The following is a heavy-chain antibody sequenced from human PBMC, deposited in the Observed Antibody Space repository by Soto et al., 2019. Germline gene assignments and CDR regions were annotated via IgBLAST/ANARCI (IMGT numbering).Heavy chain of an antibody. Sequence: SVKVSCKASGYTFTNYGITWVRQAPGQGLERMGWINPYNAKTNSAQKFQGRVSMTTDTSSSTAYMEVLSLRSDDTAIYYCARGSDSLGWWGQGTLVTVSS. D-gene: IGHD6-19*01. V-gene: IGHV1-18*01. J-gene: IGHJ4*02. CDR3: ARGSDSLGW. CDR2: INPYNAKT. CDR1: GYTFTNYG.